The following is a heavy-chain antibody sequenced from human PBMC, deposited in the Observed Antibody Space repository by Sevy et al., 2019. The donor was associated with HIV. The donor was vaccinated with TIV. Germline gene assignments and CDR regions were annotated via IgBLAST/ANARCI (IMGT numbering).Heavy chain of an antibody. V-gene: IGHV3-11*01. CDR3: ARAYDFWSGYSDAFDI. J-gene: IGHJ3*02. CDR2: ISSSGSTI. CDR1: GFTFSDYY. Sequence: GGSLRLSCVASGFTFSDYYMSWIRQAPGKGLEWLSYISSSGSTIYYADSVKGRFTISRDNAKKSLYLQMNSLRAEDTAVYYSARAYDFWSGYSDAFDIWGQGTMVTVSS. D-gene: IGHD3-3*01.